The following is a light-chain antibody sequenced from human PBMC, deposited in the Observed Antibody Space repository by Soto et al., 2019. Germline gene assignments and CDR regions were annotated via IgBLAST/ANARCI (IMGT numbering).Light chain of an antibody. CDR2: DAS. J-gene: IGKJ4*01. CDR1: QSISGRY. V-gene: IGKV3-20*01. CDR3: QQYGSSPLT. Sequence: ETVLTQSPGTLSLSPGERASLSCRASQSISGRYSAWYQQKPGQAPRLLIYDASSRATGIPDRFSGSGSGTDFILTISRLEPEDFAVYYCQQYGSSPLTFGGGTKVEIK.